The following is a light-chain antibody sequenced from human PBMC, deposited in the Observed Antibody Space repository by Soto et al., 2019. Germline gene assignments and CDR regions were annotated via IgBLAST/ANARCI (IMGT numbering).Light chain of an antibody. J-gene: IGLJ1*01. CDR3: SSYAGSSNV. CDR2: EVN. CDR1: TTDIDSSEY. Sequence: QSALSRSVSGSPGQSVTLSCTGATTDIDSSEYVSWYQQHPGEAPRLLIYEVNKRPSGVPDRFSGSKSGNTASLTVSGLQAEDEADYYCSSYAGSSNVFGTGTKLTVL. V-gene: IGLV2-8*01.